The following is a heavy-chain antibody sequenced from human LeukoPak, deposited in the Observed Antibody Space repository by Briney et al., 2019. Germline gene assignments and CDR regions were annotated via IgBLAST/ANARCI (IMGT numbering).Heavy chain of an antibody. J-gene: IGHJ6*03. CDR3: ARDNYGSDYMDV. D-gene: IGHD3-10*01. CDR2: IHSGESP. Sequence: PSETLSLTCSVSGYSISSGYYWGWIRQPPGKGLEWIGIIHSGESPYYSPPLESRITISIDTSKNQFSLKLNSVTAADTAVYYCARDNYGSDYMDVWGKGTTVTISS. CDR1: GYSISSGYY. V-gene: IGHV4-38-2*02.